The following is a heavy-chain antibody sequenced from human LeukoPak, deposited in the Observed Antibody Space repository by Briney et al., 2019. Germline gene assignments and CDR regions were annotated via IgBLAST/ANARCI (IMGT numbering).Heavy chain of an antibody. D-gene: IGHD6-13*01. CDR3: ARDLAGADDY. V-gene: IGHV3-74*01. CDR1: SFTFSRYW. J-gene: IGHJ4*02. CDR2: IDTNGRTT. Sequence: GGSLRLSCAASSFTFSRYWFHWVRQAPGKGLDWVSRIDTNGRTTDYADSVKGRFTITRDNAKNTLFLEMNSLRAEDTAIYYCARDLAGADDYWGQGTLVTVSS.